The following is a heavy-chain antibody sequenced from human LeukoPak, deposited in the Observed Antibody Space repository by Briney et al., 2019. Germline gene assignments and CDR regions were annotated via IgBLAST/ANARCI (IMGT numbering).Heavy chain of an antibody. CDR2: IIPIFGKA. Sequence: SVKVSCKASGATFTSYAISWVRQAPGQGLEWMGGIIPIFGKANYAQKFQGRVTITADESTSTAYMGRSSLRSEETAGYYCARDDEKLVRWRIQLHRYYYYMDVWGKGTTVTVSS. D-gene: IGHD5-18*01. J-gene: IGHJ6*03. V-gene: IGHV1-69*13. CDR3: ARDDEKLVRWRIQLHRYYYYMDV. CDR1: GATFTSYA.